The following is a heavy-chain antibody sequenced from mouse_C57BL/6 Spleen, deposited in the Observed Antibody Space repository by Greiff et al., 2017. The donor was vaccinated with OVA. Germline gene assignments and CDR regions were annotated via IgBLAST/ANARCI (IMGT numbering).Heavy chain of an antibody. CDR3: ARRGYGSSYLAWYAY. D-gene: IGHD1-1*01. Sequence: EVKLVESGGDLVKPGGSLKLSCAASGFTFSSYGMSWVRQTPDKRLEWVATISSGGSYTYYPDSVKGRFTISRDNAKNTLYLQMSSLKSEDTAMYYCARRGYGSSYLAWYAYWGQGTLVTVSA. CDR1: GFTFSSYG. CDR2: ISSGGSYT. V-gene: IGHV5-6*02. J-gene: IGHJ3*01.